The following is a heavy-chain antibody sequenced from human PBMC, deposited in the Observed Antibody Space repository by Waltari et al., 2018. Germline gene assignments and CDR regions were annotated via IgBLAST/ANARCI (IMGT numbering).Heavy chain of an antibody. CDR2: IYYSGST. CDR3: ASSSGYYCLNAFDI. CDR1: GGSISSSSYY. J-gene: IGHJ3*02. D-gene: IGHD3-22*01. Sequence: QLQLPESGPGLVTPSETLSLTCTVSGGSISSSSYYWGWIRQPPGKGLEWLGSIYYSGSTYYNPSLKSRVTRSVDTSKNQFSLKLSSVTAADTAVYYCASSSGYYCLNAFDIWGQGTMVTVSS. V-gene: IGHV4-39*01.